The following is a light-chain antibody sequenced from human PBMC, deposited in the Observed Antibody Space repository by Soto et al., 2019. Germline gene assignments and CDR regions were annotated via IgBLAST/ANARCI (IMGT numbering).Light chain of an antibody. J-gene: IGLJ2*01. Sequence: QSVLTQPPSVSGSPGQRVTISCTGSSSNIGAGYYVHWYQQLPGTAPKLLIFDNSNRPSGVPDRISGSRSGTSASLAITGLHAEDEAADYCQSYDSSLSGSVVFGGGTKLTVL. CDR2: DNS. V-gene: IGLV1-40*01. CDR1: SSNIGAGYY. CDR3: QSYDSSLSGSVV.